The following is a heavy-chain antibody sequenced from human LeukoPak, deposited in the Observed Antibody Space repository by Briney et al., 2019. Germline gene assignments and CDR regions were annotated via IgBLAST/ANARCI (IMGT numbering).Heavy chain of an antibody. CDR1: GYTFTSYG. V-gene: IGHV1-18*01. CDR2: ISAYNGNT. D-gene: IGHD5-12*01. J-gene: IGHJ4*02. Sequence: GASVKVSCKASGYTFTSYGISWVRQAPGQGLEWMGWISAYNGNTNYAQKLQGRVTMTTDTSTSTAYMELSSLRSEDTAVYYCARESGYEGGSYFDYWGQGTLVTVSS. CDR3: ARESGYEGGSYFDY.